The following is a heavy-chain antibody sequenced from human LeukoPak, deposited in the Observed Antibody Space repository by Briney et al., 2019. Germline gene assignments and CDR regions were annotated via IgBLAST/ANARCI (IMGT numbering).Heavy chain of an antibody. Sequence: GRSLRLSCAASGFTFDDYAMHWVRQAPGKGLEWVSGISWNSGSIGYADSVKGRFTISRDNAKNSLYLQMNSLRAEDTALYYCAKDISYYDSSGRDYWGQGTLVTVSS. CDR3: AKDISYYDSSGRDY. CDR1: GFTFDDYA. V-gene: IGHV3-9*01. CDR2: ISWNSGSI. J-gene: IGHJ4*02. D-gene: IGHD3-22*01.